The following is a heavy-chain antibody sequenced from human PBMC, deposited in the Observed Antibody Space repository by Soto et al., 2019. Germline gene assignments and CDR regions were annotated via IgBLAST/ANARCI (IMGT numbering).Heavy chain of an antibody. D-gene: IGHD3-10*01. CDR1: GGSFSGYY. V-gene: IGHV4-34*01. Sequence: PSETLSLTCAVYGGSFSGYYWSWIRQPPGKGLEWIGEINHSGSTNYNPSLKSRVTISVDTSKNQFSLKLSSVTAADTAVYYCARALRNYYGSGSYIYWGQGTLVT. CDR2: INHSGST. J-gene: IGHJ4*02. CDR3: ARALRNYYGSGSYIY.